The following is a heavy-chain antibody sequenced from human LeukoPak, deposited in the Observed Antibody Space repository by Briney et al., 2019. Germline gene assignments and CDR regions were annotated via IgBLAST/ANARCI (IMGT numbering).Heavy chain of an antibody. CDR2: IIPILGIA. D-gene: IGHD3-16*02. CDR3: ARDRLVGLRLGELSLEGY. Sequence: SVKVSCKASGGTFSSYAISWVRQAPGQGLEWMGRIIPILGIANYAQKFQGRVMITADKSTSTAYMELSSLRSEDTAVYYCARDRLVGLRLGELSLEGYWGQGTLVTVSS. J-gene: IGHJ4*02. V-gene: IGHV1-69*04. CDR1: GGTFSSYA.